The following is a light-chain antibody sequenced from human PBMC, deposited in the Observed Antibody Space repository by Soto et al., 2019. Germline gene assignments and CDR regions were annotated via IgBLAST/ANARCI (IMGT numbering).Light chain of an antibody. J-gene: IGLJ2*01. CDR1: SSNIGAGYD. V-gene: IGLV1-40*01. CDR3: QSYDSSLSGSV. CDR2: GNN. Sequence: QSVLTQPPSVSGAPGQRVTIPCTGSSSNIGAGYDVHWYQQLPGTAPKLLIYGNNNRPSGVPGRISGSKSGTSASLAITGLQTEAEADYYCQSYDSSLSGSVFGGGTKLTVL.